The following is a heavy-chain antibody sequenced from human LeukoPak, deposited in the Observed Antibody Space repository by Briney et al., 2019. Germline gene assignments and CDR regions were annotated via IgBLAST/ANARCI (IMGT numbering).Heavy chain of an antibody. CDR3: ARDPVVVPAAMRVRWFDP. D-gene: IGHD2-2*01. J-gene: IGHJ5*02. V-gene: IGHV4-34*01. Sequence: PSETLSLTCAVYGGSFSGYYWSWIRQPPGKGLEWIGEINHSGSTNYNPSLKSRATISVDTSKNQFSLKLSSVTAADTAAYYCARDPVVVPAAMRVRWFDPWGQGTLVTVSS. CDR2: INHSGST. CDR1: GGSFSGYY.